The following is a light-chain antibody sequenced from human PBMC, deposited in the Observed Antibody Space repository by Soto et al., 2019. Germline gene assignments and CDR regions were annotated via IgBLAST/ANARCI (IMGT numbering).Light chain of an antibody. CDR2: WAS. CDR1: QSVLYSYNNKNY. Sequence: VLTPPSDSLAVSLGERATINCKSSQSVLYSYNNKNYLAWYQQKPGQPPKLLFYWASTRESGVPDRFSGSGSGTDFALTSSSLQAEDVAVYYCQQYYSTPPTFGQGTKVDIK. V-gene: IGKV4-1*01. J-gene: IGKJ1*01. CDR3: QQYYSTPPT.